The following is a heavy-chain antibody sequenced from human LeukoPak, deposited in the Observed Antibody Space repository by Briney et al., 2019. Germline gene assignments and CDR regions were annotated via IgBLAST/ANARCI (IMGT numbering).Heavy chain of an antibody. CDR3: ATDYDYVWGNYFDY. CDR2: ISSGGSTI. D-gene: IGHD3-16*01. CDR1: GFTFSSYE. Sequence: PGGSLRLSCAASGFTFSSYEMNWVRQAPGKGLEWVSYISSGGSTIYYADSVKGRFTISRDNAKNSLYLQMNSLRAEDTAVYYCATDYDYVWGNYFDYWGQGTLVTVSS. V-gene: IGHV3-48*03. J-gene: IGHJ4*02.